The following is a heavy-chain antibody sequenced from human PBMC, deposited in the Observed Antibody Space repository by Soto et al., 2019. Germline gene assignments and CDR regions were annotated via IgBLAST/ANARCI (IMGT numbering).Heavy chain of an antibody. CDR3: ARDGGYSYGNDAFEI. D-gene: IGHD5-18*01. Sequence: QVQLQESGPGLVKPSETLSLTCAVSGGSINSYFWNWIRQPPGKGLEWIGYISYSGSTNYNPSLKSRVASSVDTSKNQLSLKLSSVTAADTAVYYCARDGGYSYGNDAFEIWGQGTMVTVSS. CDR1: GGSINSYF. J-gene: IGHJ3*02. CDR2: ISYSGST. V-gene: IGHV4-59*01.